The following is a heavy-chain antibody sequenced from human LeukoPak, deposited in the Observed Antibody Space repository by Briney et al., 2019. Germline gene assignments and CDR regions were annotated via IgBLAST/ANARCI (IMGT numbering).Heavy chain of an antibody. V-gene: IGHV1-18*01. CDR1: GYTFTSYG. D-gene: IGHD3-3*01. CDR2: ISAYNGNT. Sequence: GASVKVSCKASGYTFTSYGISWVRQAPGQGLEWMGWISAYNGNTNYAQKLQGRDTMTTDTSTSTAYMELRSLRSDDTAVYYCARDRSFLEWFQSYYMDVWGKGTTVTVSS. CDR3: ARDRSFLEWFQSYYMDV. J-gene: IGHJ6*03.